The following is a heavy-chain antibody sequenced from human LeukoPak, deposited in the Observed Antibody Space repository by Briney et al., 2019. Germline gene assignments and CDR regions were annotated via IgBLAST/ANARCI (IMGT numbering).Heavy chain of an antibody. Sequence: GGSLRLSCAASGFTVSSNYMSWVRQAPGKGLEWVSVIYSGGSTYYADSVKGRFTISRDNSKNTLYLQMNSLRAEDTAVYSCARSSLGAYDIWGQGTMVTVSS. V-gene: IGHV3-53*01. D-gene: IGHD3-16*01. J-gene: IGHJ3*02. CDR3: ARSSLGAYDI. CDR1: GFTVSSNY. CDR2: IYSGGST.